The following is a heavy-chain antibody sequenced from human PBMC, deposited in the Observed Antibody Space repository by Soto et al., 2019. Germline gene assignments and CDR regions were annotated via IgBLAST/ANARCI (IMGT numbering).Heavy chain of an antibody. CDR2: ISSDGNTK. CDR3: AKEVAVAGDFDY. J-gene: IGHJ4*01. V-gene: IGHV3-30*18. Sequence: QVRLVESGGGVVQPGRSLRLSCVASGFTFSSYGIHWVRQAPGKGLEWVAVISSDGNTKYYADSVKDRFTISRDNSKNTLYLQMDSLRPEDTAVYYCAKEVAVAGDFDYWGHGTLVTVSS. D-gene: IGHD6-19*01. CDR1: GFTFSSYG.